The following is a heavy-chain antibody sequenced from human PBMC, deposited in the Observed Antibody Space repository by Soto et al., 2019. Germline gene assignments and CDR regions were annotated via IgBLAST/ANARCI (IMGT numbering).Heavy chain of an antibody. CDR3: ATGYSSGGYAFDY. V-gene: IGHV1-24*01. J-gene: IGHJ4*02. Sequence: GASEKVSCTVSGYTLTDLSMTSVLQAPGKGLEWMGGFDPEDGETIYAQKFQGRVTMTEDTSTDTACMELSSLRSEDTAVYYWATGYSSGGYAFDYWRQRSLV. CDR1: GYTLTDLS. D-gene: IGHD6-19*01. CDR2: FDPEDGET.